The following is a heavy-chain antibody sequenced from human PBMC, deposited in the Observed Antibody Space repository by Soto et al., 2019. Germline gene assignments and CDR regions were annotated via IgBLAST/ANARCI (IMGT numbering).Heavy chain of an antibody. V-gene: IGHV3-11*01. J-gene: IGHJ4*02. CDR3: ARDLGYYDSSGYFDS. CDR1: GFTFRDYY. CDR2: ISSSGDII. D-gene: IGHD3-22*01. Sequence: GGSLRLSCAASGFTFRDYYKSWNRQAPGKGLEWFSYISSSGDIIYYADSVKGRFTISRDNAKNSLYLQMNSLRAEDTAVYYCARDLGYYDSSGYFDSWGLGTLVTVSS.